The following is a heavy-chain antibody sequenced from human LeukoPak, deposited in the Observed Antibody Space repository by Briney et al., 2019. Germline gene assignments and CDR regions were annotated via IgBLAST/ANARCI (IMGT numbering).Heavy chain of an antibody. D-gene: IGHD3-3*01. V-gene: IGHV1-69*13. J-gene: IGHJ4*02. CDR3: ARNYDLWSGYFDY. CDR1: GGTFSSYA. Sequence: SVKVSCKASGGTFSSYAISWVRQAPGQGLEWMGGIIPIFGTANYAQKFQGRVTITADESTSTAYMELSSLRSEDTAVYYCARNYDLWSGYFDYWGQGTLVTVSS. CDR2: IIPIFGTA.